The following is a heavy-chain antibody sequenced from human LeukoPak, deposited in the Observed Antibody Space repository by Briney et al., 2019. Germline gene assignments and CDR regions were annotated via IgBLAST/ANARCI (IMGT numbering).Heavy chain of an antibody. CDR1: GGSISSGSYY. V-gene: IGHV4-61*02. CDR2: IYTSGST. D-gene: IGHD6-19*01. Sequence: SQTLSLTCTVPGGSISSGSYYWSWIRQPAGKGLEWIGRIYTSGSTNYNPSLKSRVTISVDTSKNQFSLKLSSVTAADTAVYYCAREQVGIAVAGLRGLDYWGQGTLVTVSS. CDR3: AREQVGIAVAGLRGLDY. J-gene: IGHJ4*02.